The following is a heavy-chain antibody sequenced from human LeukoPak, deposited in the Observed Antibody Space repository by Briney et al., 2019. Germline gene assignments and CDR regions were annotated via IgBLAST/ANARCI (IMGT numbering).Heavy chain of an antibody. D-gene: IGHD3-10*01. J-gene: IGHJ4*02. V-gene: IGHV4-39*01. CDR2: IYYSGST. Sequence: PSETLSLTCTVSGGSISSSSYYWGWIRQPPGKGLEWIGSIYYSGSTYYNPSLKSRVTISVDTSKNQFSLKLSSVTAADTAVYYCASLLGSGSYSFLDYWGQGTLVTVSS. CDR1: GGSISSSSYY. CDR3: ASLLGSGSYSFLDY.